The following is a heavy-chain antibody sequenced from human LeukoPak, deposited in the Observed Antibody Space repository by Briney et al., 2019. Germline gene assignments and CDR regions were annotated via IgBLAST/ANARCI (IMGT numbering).Heavy chain of an antibody. J-gene: IGHJ6*02. CDR2: ISSNGGST. V-gene: IGHV3-64*01. CDR1: GFTFSSYA. CDR3: AREMSYYDYYYYGMDV. Sequence: GGSLRLSCAASGFTFSSYAMHWVRQTPGEGLEYVSAISSNGGSTYYANSVKGRFTISRDNSKNTLYLQMGSLRAEDMAVYYCAREMSYYDYYYYGMDVWGQGNPGHRLL. D-gene: IGHD1-26*01.